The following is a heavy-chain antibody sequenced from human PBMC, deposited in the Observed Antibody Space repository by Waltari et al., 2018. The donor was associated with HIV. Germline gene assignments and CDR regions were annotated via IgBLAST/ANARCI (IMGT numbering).Heavy chain of an antibody. CDR3: AREGYYSQSFDY. CDR1: GGSISSSNW. J-gene: IGHJ4*02. V-gene: IGHV4-4*02. D-gene: IGHD3-22*01. Sequence: QVQLQESGPGLVKPSGTLSLTCAVSGGSISSSNWWSWVRQPPGKGLEWGGEIDHSVSTIYTPSLKSRVTISVDKSKNQFSLKLSCVTAADTAVYYCAREGYYSQSFDYWGQGTLVTVSS. CDR2: IDHSVST.